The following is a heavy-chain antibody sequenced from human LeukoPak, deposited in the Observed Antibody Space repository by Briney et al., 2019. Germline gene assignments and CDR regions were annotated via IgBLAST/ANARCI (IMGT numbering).Heavy chain of an antibody. V-gene: IGHV3-11*06. CDR1: GFTFSDYY. J-gene: IGHJ4*02. Sequence: PGRSLRLSCAASGFTFSDYYMSWIRQAPGKGLEWVSYISSSSTYTNYADSVKGRFAISRDNAKNSLYLQMNSLRPEDTAVYYCAMYRNYGDRDYWGQGTLVTVSS. CDR3: AMYRNYGDRDY. D-gene: IGHD4-17*01. CDR2: ISSSSTYT.